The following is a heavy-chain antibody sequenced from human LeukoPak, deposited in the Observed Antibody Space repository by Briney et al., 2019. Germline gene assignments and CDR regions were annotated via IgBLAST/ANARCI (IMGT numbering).Heavy chain of an antibody. J-gene: IGHJ4*02. CDR2: INHSGST. V-gene: IGHV4-34*01. CDR3: ARGAHYYDSSGYCDY. Sequence: SETLSLTCAVYGGSFSGYYWSWIRQPPGKGLEWIGEINHSGSTNYNPSLKSRVTISVDTSKNQFSLKLSSVTAADTAVYYCARGAHYYDSSGYCDYWGQGTLVTVSS. D-gene: IGHD3-22*01. CDR1: GGSFSGYY.